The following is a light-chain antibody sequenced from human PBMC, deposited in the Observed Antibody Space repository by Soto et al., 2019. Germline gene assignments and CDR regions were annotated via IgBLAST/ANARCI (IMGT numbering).Light chain of an antibody. V-gene: IGKV3-11*01. CDR2: DAS. CDR1: QSVSSY. J-gene: IGKJ4*01. Sequence: EILLTQSPATLSLSPVARHTLSCRASQSVSSYLAWYQQKPGQAPRLLIYDASNRATGIPARFSGSGSGTDFTLTISSLEPEDFVVYYCQQRSKWPLTVGGGTKVDIK. CDR3: QQRSKWPLT.